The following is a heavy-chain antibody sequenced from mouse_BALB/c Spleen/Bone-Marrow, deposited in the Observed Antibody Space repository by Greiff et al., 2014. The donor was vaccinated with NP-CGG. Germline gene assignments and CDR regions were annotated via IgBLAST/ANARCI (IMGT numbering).Heavy chain of an antibody. Sequence: QVQLKQSGPELVKPGASVKISCKASGYAFSSSWMNWVKQRPGQGLEWIGRIYPGDGNTNYNGKFNGKATLTADKSSTTAYMQLSSLTSVDSAVYFCALYDYDGLSWFAYWGQGTLVTVSA. CDR1: GYAFSSSW. CDR2: IYPGDGNT. D-gene: IGHD2-4*01. V-gene: IGHV1-82*01. CDR3: ALYDYDGLSWFAY. J-gene: IGHJ3*01.